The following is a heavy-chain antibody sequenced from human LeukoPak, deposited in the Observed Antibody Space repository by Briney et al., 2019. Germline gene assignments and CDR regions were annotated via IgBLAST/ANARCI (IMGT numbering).Heavy chain of an antibody. J-gene: IGHJ4*02. D-gene: IGHD4-17*01. Sequence: SVKVSCKASGFTFSNSAVQWVRQARGQRLEWIGWIVVGSGNTDYAQKFQERVTITRDMSTSTAYMELSSLRSEDTAVYYCARDYGDYVFDYWGQGTLVTVSS. CDR1: GFTFSNSA. CDR3: ARDYGDYVFDY. CDR2: IVVGSGNT. V-gene: IGHV1-58*01.